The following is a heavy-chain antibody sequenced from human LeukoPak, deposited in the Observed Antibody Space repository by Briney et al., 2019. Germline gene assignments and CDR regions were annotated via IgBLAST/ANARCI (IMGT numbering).Heavy chain of an antibody. V-gene: IGHV3-23*01. CDR2: ISNNGGYT. CDR3: AKETMTTVTPFNNWFDP. Sequence: GGSLRLSCAASGFTFSSSAMSWVRQAPGKGLEWVSAISNNGGYTYYADSVQGRFTISRDNSKSTLCLQMNSLRAEDTAVYYCAKETMTTVTPFNNWFDPWGQGTLVTVSS. D-gene: IGHD4-11*01. CDR1: GFTFSSSA. J-gene: IGHJ5*02.